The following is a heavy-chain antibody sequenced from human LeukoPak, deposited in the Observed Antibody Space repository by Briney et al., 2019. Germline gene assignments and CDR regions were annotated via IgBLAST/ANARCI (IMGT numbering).Heavy chain of an antibody. CDR2: ISGSSSHI. CDR1: GFTFSSYR. J-gene: IGHJ4*02. V-gene: IGHV3-21*03. CDR3: ARHNYGYNY. D-gene: IGHD5-18*01. Sequence: GGSLRLSCAASGFTFSSYRMNWVRQAPGKGLEWVSAISGSSSHIYYADSVKGRFTISRDNAKNSLYLQMNNLRVEDTAVYYCARHNYGYNYWGQGTLVTVSS.